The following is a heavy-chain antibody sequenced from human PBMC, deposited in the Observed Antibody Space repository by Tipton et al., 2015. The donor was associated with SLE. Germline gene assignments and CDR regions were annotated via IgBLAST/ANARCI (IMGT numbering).Heavy chain of an antibody. V-gene: IGHV4-59*12. J-gene: IGHJ5*02. D-gene: IGHD6-25*01. CDR3: AREDSSEGWFDP. CDR2: IYHSGTT. Sequence: TLSLTCTVSGGSISSYYWCWVRQHPGKGLEWIGYIYHSGTTYYNPSLKSRVTISVDTSKNQFSLKLSSVTAADTAVYYCAREDSSEGWFDPWGQGTLVTVSS. CDR1: GGSISSYY.